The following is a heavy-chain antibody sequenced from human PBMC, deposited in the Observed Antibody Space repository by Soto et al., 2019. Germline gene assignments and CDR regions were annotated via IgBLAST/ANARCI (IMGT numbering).Heavy chain of an antibody. J-gene: IGHJ4*02. CDR1: GVTFSSDS. Sequence: QVQLVQSEAEVKKPGSSVKVSCKSSGVTFSSDSISWVRQAPGQGLEWMGGIIPVSRTPTYAQKFQGRVTISADESTRTAYIEVSSLTSEDTAVYICARGVASSDWGQGTLVTVSS. CDR2: IIPVSRTP. CDR3: ARGVASSD. V-gene: IGHV1-69*01. D-gene: IGHD5-12*01.